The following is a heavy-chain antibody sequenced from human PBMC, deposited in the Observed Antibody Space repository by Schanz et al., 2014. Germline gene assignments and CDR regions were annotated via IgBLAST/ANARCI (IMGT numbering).Heavy chain of an antibody. CDR2: DAHDGRA. J-gene: IGHJ4*02. Sequence: EVQLVESGGGLVQPGGSLRLSCAASGFSVGNKYMNWVRQAPGKGLEWVSGFDAHDGRAYYADSAKGRFTISRDNSKSTLYVEMNSLRVEDTAVYYCAKVRYSSGWRGDYFDEWGQGTLVTVSS. D-gene: IGHD6-25*01. CDR1: GFSVGNKY. CDR3: AKVRYSSGWRGDYFDE. V-gene: IGHV3-23*04.